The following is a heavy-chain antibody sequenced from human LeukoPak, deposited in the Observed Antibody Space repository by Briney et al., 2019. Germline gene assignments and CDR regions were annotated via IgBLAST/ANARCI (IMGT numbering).Heavy chain of an antibody. CDR1: GFTFSTYG. CDR3: AKPSSSGYTSVWYLDY. CDR2: IRLDGTNK. J-gene: IGHJ4*02. V-gene: IGHV3-30*02. Sequence: GGSLRLSCAASGFTFSTYGMHWVRQAPGKGLEGLAFIRLDGTNKDYADSVKGRFTISRDNSKNTLYLQVNSLKAEDTAIYYCAKPSSSGYTSVWYLDYWGQGTLVTVSS. D-gene: IGHD6-19*01.